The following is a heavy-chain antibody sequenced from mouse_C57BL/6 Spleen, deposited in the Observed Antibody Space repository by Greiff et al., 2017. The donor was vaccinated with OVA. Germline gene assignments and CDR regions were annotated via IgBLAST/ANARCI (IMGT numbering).Heavy chain of an antibody. Sequence: EVKLMESGPGLVKPSQSLSLTCSVTGYSITSGYYWNWIRQFPGNKLEWMGYISYDGSNNYNPSLKNRISITRDTSKNQFFLKLNAVTTEDTATYYCARNYGSSWGTGTTVTVSS. CDR3: ARNYGSS. J-gene: IGHJ1*03. D-gene: IGHD1-1*01. V-gene: IGHV3-6*01. CDR1: GYSITSGYY. CDR2: ISYDGSN.